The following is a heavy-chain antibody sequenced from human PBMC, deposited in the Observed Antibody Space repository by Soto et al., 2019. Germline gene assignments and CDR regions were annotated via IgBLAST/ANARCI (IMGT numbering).Heavy chain of an antibody. V-gene: IGHV3-11*01. CDR1: GFTFRDYD. J-gene: IGHJ5*02. D-gene: IGHD6-6*01. CDR3: ARKGPRAARPNH. CDR2: ISSSGTVT. Sequence: QVQLVESGGGLVRPGGSLRLSCAASGFTFRDYDMSWIRQAPGTGLEGVSCISSSGTVTNYADSVKGRFTISRDNAQNSLYGEMNSLRVEDTAVYYCARKGPRAARPNHWGQGTLVTVSS.